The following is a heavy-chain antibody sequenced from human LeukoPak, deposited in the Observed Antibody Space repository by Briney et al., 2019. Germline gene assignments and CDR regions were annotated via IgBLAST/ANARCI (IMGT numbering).Heavy chain of an antibody. J-gene: IGHJ4*02. D-gene: IGHD2-8*01. CDR1: GYTLTEFS. CDR2: FDPEEGET. CDR3: ATVRLMIRDY. V-gene: IGHV1-24*01. Sequence: ASVTVSCKVSGYTLTEFSMHWVRQAPGKGLEWMGDFDPEEGETIYAQTLQGRVTMPEDTPTDTAHMELSSLRSEDTAVYYCATVRLMIRDYWGQGTLVTVSS.